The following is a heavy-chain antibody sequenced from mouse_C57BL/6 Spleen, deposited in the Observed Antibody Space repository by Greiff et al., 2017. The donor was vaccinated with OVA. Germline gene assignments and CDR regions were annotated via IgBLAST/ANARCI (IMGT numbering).Heavy chain of an antibody. Sequence: VMLVESGPGLVQPSQSLYITCTVSGFSLTSYGVHWVRQSPGKGLEWLGVIWSGGSTDYNAAFISSLSINKNDSKNQVFFKMNTLQANDTTIKYCTRADSYYYSMDYWGQGTSVTVSS. CDR3: TRADSYYYSMDY. CDR1: GFSLTSYG. CDR2: IWSGGST. J-gene: IGHJ4*01. V-gene: IGHV2-2*02.